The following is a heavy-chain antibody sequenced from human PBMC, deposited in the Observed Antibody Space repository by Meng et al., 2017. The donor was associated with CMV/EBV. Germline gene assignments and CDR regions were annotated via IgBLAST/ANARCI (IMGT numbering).Heavy chain of an antibody. Sequence: QAPLQQWGAGLLKPSETLSLTCAVYGGSFSGYYWSWIRQPPGKGLEWIGEINHSGSTNYNPSLKSRVTISVDTSKNQFSLKLSSVTAADTAVYYCAGGIAAAGTRYFDYWGQGTLVTVSS. CDR1: GGSFSGYY. V-gene: IGHV4-34*01. CDR3: AGGIAAAGTRYFDY. J-gene: IGHJ4*02. CDR2: INHSGST. D-gene: IGHD6-13*01.